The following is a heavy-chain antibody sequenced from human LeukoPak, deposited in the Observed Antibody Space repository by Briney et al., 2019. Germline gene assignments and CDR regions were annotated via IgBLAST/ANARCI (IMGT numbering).Heavy chain of an antibody. J-gene: IGHJ3*02. CDR3: ARINSGSNWGDAFDI. D-gene: IGHD7-27*01. V-gene: IGHV4-31*03. CDR2: IYYSGST. CDR1: GGSISSGGYY. Sequence: SETLSLTCTVSGGSISSGGYYWSWIRQHPGKGLEWIGYIYYSGSTYYNPSLKSRVTISVDTSKNQFSLKLSSVTAADTAVYYCARINSGSNWGDAFDIWGQGTMVTVSS.